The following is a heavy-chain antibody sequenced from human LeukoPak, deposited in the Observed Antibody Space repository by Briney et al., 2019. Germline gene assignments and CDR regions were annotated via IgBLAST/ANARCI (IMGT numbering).Heavy chain of an antibody. J-gene: IGHJ4*02. V-gene: IGHV3-30*18. CDR2: ISYDGSNK. CDR1: GFTFSSYG. CDR3: AKDQAAAAGMRY. Sequence: PGGSLRLSCAASGFTFSSYGMHWVRQAPGKGLEWVAVISYDGSNKYYADSVKGRFTISRDNSKNTLYLQMNSLRAEDTAVYYCAKDQAAAAGMRYWGQGTLVTVSS. D-gene: IGHD6-13*01.